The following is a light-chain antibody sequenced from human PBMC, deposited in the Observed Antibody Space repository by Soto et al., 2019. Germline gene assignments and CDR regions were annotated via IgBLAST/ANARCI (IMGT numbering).Light chain of an antibody. Sequence: DIQMTQSPSSLSASVGDRVTLTCRASQIITNFLNWYQQKPGKAPKLLIYAASSLHSGVPSRFSGSGSGTDFTLTISGLQPEDFGTYYCQQSYGTPLTFGGGTKVEIK. CDR1: QIITNF. CDR2: AAS. CDR3: QQSYGTPLT. J-gene: IGKJ4*01. V-gene: IGKV1-39*01.